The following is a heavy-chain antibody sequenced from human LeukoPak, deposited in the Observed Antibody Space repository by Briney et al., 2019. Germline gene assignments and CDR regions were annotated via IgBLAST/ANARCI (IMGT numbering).Heavy chain of an antibody. J-gene: IGHJ4*02. V-gene: IGHV4-34*01. CDR1: GGSFSGYY. CDR2: INHSGST. Sequence: SETLSLTCAVYGGSFSGYYWSWIRQPPGKGLGWIGEINHSGSTNYNPSLKSRVTISVDTSKNQSSLKLSSVTAADTAVYYCARRSSWHPFDYWGQGTLVTVSS. D-gene: IGHD6-13*01. CDR3: ARRSSWHPFDY.